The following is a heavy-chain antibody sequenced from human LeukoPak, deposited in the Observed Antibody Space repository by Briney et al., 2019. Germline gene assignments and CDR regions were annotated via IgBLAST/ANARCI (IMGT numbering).Heavy chain of an antibody. Sequence: GGSLRLSCAATGFTFSSYSMNWVRQAPGKGLEWVSSISSSSSYIYYADSVKGRFTISRDNAKNSLYLQMNSLRAEDTAVYYCAKDSPLSYYDSSGYYLFDYWGQGTLVTVSS. J-gene: IGHJ4*02. D-gene: IGHD3-22*01. V-gene: IGHV3-21*04. CDR2: ISSSSSYI. CDR3: AKDSPLSYYDSSGYYLFDY. CDR1: GFTFSSYS.